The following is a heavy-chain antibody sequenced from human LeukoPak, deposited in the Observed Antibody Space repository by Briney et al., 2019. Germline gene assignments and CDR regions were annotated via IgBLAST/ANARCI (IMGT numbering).Heavy chain of an antibody. CDR2: ISDTGGRT. V-gene: IGHV3-23*01. J-gene: IGHJ5*02. Sequence: GGSLRLSCASSGFSFSDSAVSWVRHSPGEGLKWVASISDTGGRTYYADSVKGRFTITRDNSRNTVNLQMNGLRADDTARYYCAKGGQDFDFWRFDLWGQGILVIVSS. D-gene: IGHD3-3*01. CDR3: AKGGQDFDFWRFDL. CDR1: GFSFSDSA.